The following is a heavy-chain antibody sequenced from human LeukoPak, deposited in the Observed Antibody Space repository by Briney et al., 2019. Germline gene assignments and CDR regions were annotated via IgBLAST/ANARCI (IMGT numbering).Heavy chain of an antibody. CDR3: AREDRRNWNPKYP. J-gene: IGHJ5*02. CDR2: IIPIFGIA. CDR1: GGTFSSYA. D-gene: IGHD1-1*01. Sequence: SVKVSCKASGGTFSSYANSWVRQAPGQGLEWMGRIIPIFGIANYAQKFQGRVTITADKSTSTAYMELSSLRSEDTAVYYCAREDRRNWNPKYPWGQGTLVTVSS. V-gene: IGHV1-69*04.